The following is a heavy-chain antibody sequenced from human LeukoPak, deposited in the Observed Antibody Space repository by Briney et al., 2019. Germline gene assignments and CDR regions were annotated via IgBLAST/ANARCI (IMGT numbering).Heavy chain of an antibody. J-gene: IGHJ4*02. D-gene: IGHD3-3*01. CDR1: GYTFTSYG. CDR2: ISVYNGNT. Sequence: ASVKVSCKASGYTFTSYGISWVRQAPGQGLEWMGWISVYNGNTKYAQKVQGRVTMTTDTSTSTAYMELRSLTSDDTAVYYRGMTAEWLFSFDYWGQGTLVTVSS. CDR3: GMTAEWLFSFDY. V-gene: IGHV1-18*01.